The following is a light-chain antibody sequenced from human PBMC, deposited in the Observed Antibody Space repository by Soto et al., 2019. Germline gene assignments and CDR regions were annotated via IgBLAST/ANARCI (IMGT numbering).Light chain of an antibody. CDR1: SSDVGRYNL. CDR2: EVS. Sequence: QSARTQPASVSGSPGQSITISCTGTSSDVGRYNLVSWYQQYPGKAPEVIIYEVSKRPSGVSNRFSGSKSGNTASLTISGLQAEDEADYYCCSYAGSSSVVFGGGTKVTVL. J-gene: IGLJ2*01. V-gene: IGLV2-23*02. CDR3: CSYAGSSSVV.